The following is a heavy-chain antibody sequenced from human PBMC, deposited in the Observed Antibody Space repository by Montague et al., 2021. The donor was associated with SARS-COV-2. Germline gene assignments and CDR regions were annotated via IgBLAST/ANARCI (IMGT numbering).Heavy chain of an antibody. CDR1: GGPISGSSDY. D-gene: IGHD3-22*01. V-gene: IGHV4-39*01. J-gene: IGHJ4*02. CDR3: ASRDDSYGCGD. Sequence: SETLSLTCTVTGGPISGSSDYWGWIRQSQGKEREGIASDDDSGNTYYSPSLRSRLTISVDTSKNQFSLKLKSVTAADTALYYCASRDDSYGCGDWGQGTLVTVSS. CDR2: DDDSGNT.